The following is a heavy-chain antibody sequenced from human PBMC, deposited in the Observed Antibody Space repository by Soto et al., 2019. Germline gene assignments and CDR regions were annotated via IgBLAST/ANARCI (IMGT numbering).Heavy chain of an antibody. CDR3: ARLSNTAMADIDY. D-gene: IGHD5-18*01. J-gene: IGHJ4*02. Sequence: QVQLQQWGAGLLKPSETLSLTCAVYGGSFSGYYWSWIRQPPGKGLEWIGEINHSGSTNYNPSLKSRVTISVDTSKNQFSLKLSSVTAADTAVYHCARLSNTAMADIDYWGQGTLVTVSS. V-gene: IGHV4-34*01. CDR2: INHSGST. CDR1: GGSFSGYY.